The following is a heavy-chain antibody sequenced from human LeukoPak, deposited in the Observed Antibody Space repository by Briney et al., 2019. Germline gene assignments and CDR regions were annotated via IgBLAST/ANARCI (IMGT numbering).Heavy chain of an antibody. CDR3: ARGSNWFDP. Sequence: KPSETLSLTCTVSGYSISSGYYWGWIRQPPGKGLEWIGSIYHSGSTYYNPSLKSRVTISVDTSKNQFSLKLNSVTAADTAVYYCARGSNWFDPWGQGTLVTVSS. CDR1: GYSISSGYY. CDR2: IYHSGST. V-gene: IGHV4-38-2*02. J-gene: IGHJ5*02.